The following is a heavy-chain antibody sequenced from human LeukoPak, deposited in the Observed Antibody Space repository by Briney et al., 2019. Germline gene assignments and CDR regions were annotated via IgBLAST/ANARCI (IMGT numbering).Heavy chain of an antibody. CDR3: ARHLWFGQLYFDY. D-gene: IGHD3-10*01. J-gene: IGHJ4*02. CDR2: IYYSGST. Sequence: SETLSLTCAVSGGSISSGGYSWSWIRQPPGKGLEWIGYIYYSGSTYYNPSLKSRVTISVDTSKNQFSLKLSSVTAADTAVYYCARHLWFGQLYFDYWGQGTLVTVSS. V-gene: IGHV4-30-2*03. CDR1: GGSISSGGYS.